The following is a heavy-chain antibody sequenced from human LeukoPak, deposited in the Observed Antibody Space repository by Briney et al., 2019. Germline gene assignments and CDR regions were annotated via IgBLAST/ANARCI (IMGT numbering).Heavy chain of an antibody. D-gene: IGHD3-10*01. J-gene: IGHJ4*02. Sequence: PSETLSLTCAVYGGSFSGYYWGWIRQPPGKGLEWIGEINHSGSTNYNPSLKSRVTISVDTSKNQFSLKLSSVTAADTAVYYCARGRLGDNGSFDYWGQGTLVTVSS. CDR2: INHSGST. CDR1: GGSFSGYY. CDR3: ARGRLGDNGSFDY. V-gene: IGHV4-34*01.